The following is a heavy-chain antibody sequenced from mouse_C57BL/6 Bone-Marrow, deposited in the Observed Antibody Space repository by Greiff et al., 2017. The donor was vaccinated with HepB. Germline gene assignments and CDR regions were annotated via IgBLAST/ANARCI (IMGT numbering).Heavy chain of an antibody. D-gene: IGHD2-5*01. V-gene: IGHV1-52*01. J-gene: IGHJ2*01. Sequence: VQLQQPGAELVRPGSSVKLSCKASGYTFTSYWMHWVKQRPIQGLEWIGNIDPSDSETHYNQKFKDKATLTVDKSSSTAYMQLSSLTSEDSAVYYCATYYSNFEGFDYWGQGTTLTVSS. CDR3: ATYYSNFEGFDY. CDR1: GYTFTSYW. CDR2: IDPSDSET.